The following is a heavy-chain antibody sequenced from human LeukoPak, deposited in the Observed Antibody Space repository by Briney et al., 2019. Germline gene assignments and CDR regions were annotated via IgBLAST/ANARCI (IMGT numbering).Heavy chain of an antibody. Sequence: PGTPLRLSCAASGFTFSSYWMIWGRQAPGKGLEWVANIQQDGSEKYNVDSVKGRFTISRDNAKNSLYLQMNSLRAEDTAVYYCARNPPRYFNWGQGTLVTVSS. CDR1: GFTFSSYW. V-gene: IGHV3-7*05. J-gene: IGHJ4*02. CDR3: ARNPPRYFN. CDR2: IQQDGSEK. D-gene: IGHD1-26*01.